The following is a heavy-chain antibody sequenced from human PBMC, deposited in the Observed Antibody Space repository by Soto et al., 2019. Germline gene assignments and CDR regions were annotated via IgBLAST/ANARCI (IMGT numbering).Heavy chain of an antibody. CDR3: ARGEGYYGSGSFHGWFDP. CDR2: IYHRVST. J-gene: IGHJ5*02. V-gene: IGHV4-4*02. D-gene: IGHD3-10*01. Sequence: SETLSLTCAVSGGSISSSNWWSWVRPPPGKGLECIGEIYHRVSTNYNPSLKSRGTISVDKSKNQFSLKLSSVTAADTAVYYCARGEGYYGSGSFHGWFDPWGQGTLV. CDR1: GGSISSSNW.